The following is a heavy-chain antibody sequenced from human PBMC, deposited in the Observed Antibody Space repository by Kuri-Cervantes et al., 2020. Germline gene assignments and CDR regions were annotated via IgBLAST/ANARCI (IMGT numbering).Heavy chain of an antibody. CDR1: GGSISSYY. J-gene: IGHJ6*02. CDR2: IYYSGST. D-gene: IGHD6-19*01. V-gene: IGHV4-59*01. Sequence: SETLSLTCTVSGGSISSYYWSWIRQPPGKGLEWIGYIYYSGSTNYNPSLKSRVTISVDTSKNQFSLKLSSVTAADTAVYYCANDRDVGSSGWYEGMDVWGQGTTVTVSS. CDR3: ANDRDVGSSGWYEGMDV.